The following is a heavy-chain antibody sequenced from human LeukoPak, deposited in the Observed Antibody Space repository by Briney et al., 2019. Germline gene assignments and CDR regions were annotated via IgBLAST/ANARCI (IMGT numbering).Heavy chain of an antibody. J-gene: IGHJ1*01. CDR3: ARDLRAGKEYFQH. Sequence: SETLSLTCTVSGGSISSGGYYWSWIRQHPGKGLEWIGYIYYSGSTYYNPSLKSRVTISVDTSKNQFSLKLSSVTAADTAVYYCARDLRAGKEYFQHWGQGTLVTVSS. CDR1: GGSISSGGYY. CDR2: IYYSGST. D-gene: IGHD6-19*01. V-gene: IGHV4-31*03.